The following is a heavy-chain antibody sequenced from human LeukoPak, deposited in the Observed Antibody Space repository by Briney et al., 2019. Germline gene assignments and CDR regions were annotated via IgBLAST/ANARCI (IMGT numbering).Heavy chain of an antibody. CDR1: GFTFSSYA. J-gene: IGHJ4*02. CDR2: ISGSGGST. V-gene: IGHV3-23*01. CDR3: AKGYYYDSSGYFDY. Sequence: GGSLRLSCAASGFTFSSYAMSWVRQAPGKGLEWVSAISGSGGSTYYADSVKGRFTISRDNSKNTVYLQMNSLRAEDTAVYYCAKGYYYDSSGYFDYWGQGTLVTGSS. D-gene: IGHD3-22*01.